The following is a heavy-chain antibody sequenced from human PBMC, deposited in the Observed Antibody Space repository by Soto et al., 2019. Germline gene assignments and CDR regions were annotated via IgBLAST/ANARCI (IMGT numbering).Heavy chain of an antibody. V-gene: IGHV1-18*01. CDR3: ARDGVAYCGGDCSSAFDY. CDR1: GYTFTSYG. J-gene: IGHJ4*02. CDR2: ISAYNGNT. Sequence: QVQLVQSGAEVKKPGASVKVSCKASGYTFTSYGISWVRQAPGQGLEWMGWISAYNGNTNYAQKLQGRVTMTTDTCTITVYMELRSLRSDDTTVYYCARDGVAYCGGDCSSAFDYWGQGTLVTVSS. D-gene: IGHD2-21*02.